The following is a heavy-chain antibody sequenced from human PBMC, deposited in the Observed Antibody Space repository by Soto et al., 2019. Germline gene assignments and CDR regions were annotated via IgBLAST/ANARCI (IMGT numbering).Heavy chain of an antibody. CDR2: VYFVGNS. V-gene: IGHV4-39*07. J-gene: IGHJ4*02. Sequence: SETLSLTCTVSGDSISSASYFWGWIRQTPGKGLEWIGSVYFVGNSYYNPSLKSRVSISVDASKNQFSLRLSSMTAEDTAVYYCAKDRRAGGNSAFYFDFWGQGAQVTVSS. D-gene: IGHD3-16*01. CDR3: AKDRRAGGNSAFYFDF. CDR1: GDSISSASYF.